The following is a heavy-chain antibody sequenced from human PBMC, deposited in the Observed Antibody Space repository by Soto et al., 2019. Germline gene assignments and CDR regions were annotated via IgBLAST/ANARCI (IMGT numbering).Heavy chain of an antibody. Sequence: QVQLVQSGAEVKKPGASVKVSCKASGYTFTDYYMHWVRQAPGQGLEWMGWINPKSGGTNYAQKFQDRVTMTRDTSISTVYMELSRLRYDDTAVYYCASRDYNYWGQGTLVTVSS. CDR2: INPKSGGT. V-gene: IGHV1-2*02. CDR3: ASRDYNY. CDR1: GYTFTDYY. J-gene: IGHJ4*02. D-gene: IGHD4-17*01.